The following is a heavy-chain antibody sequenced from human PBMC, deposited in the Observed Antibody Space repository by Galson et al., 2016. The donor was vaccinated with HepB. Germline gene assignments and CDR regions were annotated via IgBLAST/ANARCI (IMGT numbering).Heavy chain of an antibody. CDR1: GFTFSTYA. CDR3: ATRVRAPAN. V-gene: IGHV3-23*01. J-gene: IGHJ4*02. CDR2: ISGSSEAI. Sequence: SLRLSCAASGFTFSTYAMSWVRQAPGKGLEWVSGISGSSEAIYYADSVKSRFTISRDNSKNALYLQMNSLRAEDTAVYYFATRVRAPANWGQGAQVTVSS. D-gene: IGHD1-26*01.